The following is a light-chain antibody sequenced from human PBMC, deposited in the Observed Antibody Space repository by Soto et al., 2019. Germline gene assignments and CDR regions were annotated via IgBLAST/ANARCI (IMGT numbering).Light chain of an antibody. J-gene: IGKJ2*02. CDR1: QSVSSSY. Sequence: EIVLTQSPGTLSLSPGERATLSCRASQSVSSSYLAWYKQKPGQAPRLLIYGASSRATGIPDRFSGSGSGTDFTITISRLEPEDFAVYYCQQYGSSPRTFGQGTKLEIK. CDR2: GAS. CDR3: QQYGSSPRT. V-gene: IGKV3-20*01.